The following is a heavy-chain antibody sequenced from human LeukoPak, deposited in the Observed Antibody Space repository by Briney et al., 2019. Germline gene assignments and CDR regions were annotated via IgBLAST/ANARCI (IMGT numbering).Heavy chain of an antibody. V-gene: IGHV4-59*01. D-gene: IGHD1-26*01. Sequence: PSETLSLTRTVSGGSISSYYWSWIRQPPGKGLEWIGYIYYSGSANYNPSLKSRVTISVDTSKNQFSLKLSSVTAADTAVYYCARLVGASGYYFDYWGQGTLVTVSS. CDR2: IYYSGSA. J-gene: IGHJ4*02. CDR1: GGSISSYY. CDR3: ARLVGASGYYFDY.